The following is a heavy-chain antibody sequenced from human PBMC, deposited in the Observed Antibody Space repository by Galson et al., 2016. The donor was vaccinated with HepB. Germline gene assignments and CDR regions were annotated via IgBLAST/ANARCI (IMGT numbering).Heavy chain of an antibody. J-gene: IGHJ5*02. V-gene: IGHV4-39*01. CDR1: GGSISSSSYY. Sequence: ETLSLTCTVSGGSISSSSYYWGWIRQPPGKGLEWIGNIYYSGSTYYNPSLRSRVTISVDTSKNQFSLKLSPVTAADTAVYYFSRLRPNLGSYWFDPWGQGTLVTVSS. D-gene: IGHD7-27*01. CDR2: IYYSGST. CDR3: SRLRPNLGSYWFDP.